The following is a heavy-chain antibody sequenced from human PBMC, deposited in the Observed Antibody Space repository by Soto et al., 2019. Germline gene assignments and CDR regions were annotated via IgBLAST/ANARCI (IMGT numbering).Heavy chain of an antibody. CDR1: GGSISSYY. J-gene: IGHJ5*02. Sequence: SETLSLTCTVSGGSISSYYWSWIRQPPGKGLEWIGYIYYSGSTNYNPSLKSRVTISVGMSKNQFSLKLSSVTAADTAVYYCARRYCSSTSCYNWFDPWGQGTLVTVSS. D-gene: IGHD2-2*01. CDR2: IYYSGST. CDR3: ARRYCSSTSCYNWFDP. V-gene: IGHV4-59*08.